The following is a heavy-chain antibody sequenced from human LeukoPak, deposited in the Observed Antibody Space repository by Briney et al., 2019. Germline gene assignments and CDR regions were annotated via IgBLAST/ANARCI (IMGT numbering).Heavy chain of an antibody. D-gene: IGHD1-26*01. Sequence: PSETLSLTCTVSGGSINSSSYYWGWIRQPPGKGLEWIGSLYYSGNTHYNASLKSRVTISVDTSKNQFSLKLTSVTAADTAVYYCATMGGSYHDAFDIWGQGTMVTVSS. CDR2: LYYSGNT. CDR3: ATMGGSYHDAFDI. CDR1: GGSINSSSYY. V-gene: IGHV4-39*01. J-gene: IGHJ3*02.